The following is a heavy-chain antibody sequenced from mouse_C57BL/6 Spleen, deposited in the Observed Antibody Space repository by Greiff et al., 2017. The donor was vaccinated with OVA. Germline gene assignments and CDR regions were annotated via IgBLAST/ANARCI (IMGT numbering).Heavy chain of an antibody. CDR1: GYTFTGYW. D-gene: IGHD4-1*01. J-gene: IGHJ3*01. V-gene: IGHV1-74*01. Sequence: QVQLKQPGAELVKPGASVKVSCKASGYTFTGYWMHWVKQRPGQGLEWIGRIHPSDSDTNYNQKFKGKATLTVDKSSSTAYMQLSSLTSEDSAVYYCAIYWDVAWFAYWGQGTLVTVSA. CDR2: IHPSDSDT. CDR3: AIYWDVAWFAY.